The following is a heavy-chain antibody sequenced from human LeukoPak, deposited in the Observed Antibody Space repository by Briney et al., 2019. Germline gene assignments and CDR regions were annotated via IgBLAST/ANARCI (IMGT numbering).Heavy chain of an antibody. CDR1: GDSVSSNSAA. CDR3: ASSHYDILTGYLIVDY. V-gene: IGHV6-1*01. CDR2: TYYRSKWYN. D-gene: IGHD3-9*01. Sequence: SQTLSLTCAISGDSVSSNSAAWNWIRQSPSRGLEWLGRTYYRSKWYNDYAVSVKSRITINPDTSKNQYSLQLNSVTPEDTAVYYCASSHYDILTGYLIVDYWGQGTLVTASS. J-gene: IGHJ4*02.